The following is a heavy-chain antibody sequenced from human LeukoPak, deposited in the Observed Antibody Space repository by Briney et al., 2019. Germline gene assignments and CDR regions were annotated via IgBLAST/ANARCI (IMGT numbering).Heavy chain of an antibody. V-gene: IGHV5-51*01. CDR2: IYPDDSRT. CDR3: ARPDYFASHD. CDR1: GYNFPKSW. Sequence: HGESLKISCKASGYNFPKSWIGWVRHMPCKGLEWMAIIYPDDSRTKYSPSFQGQVTISVDSSINTAYLQWSSLRASDTAMYYCARPDYFASHDWGQGTLVTVSS. D-gene: IGHD2/OR15-2a*01. J-gene: IGHJ4*02.